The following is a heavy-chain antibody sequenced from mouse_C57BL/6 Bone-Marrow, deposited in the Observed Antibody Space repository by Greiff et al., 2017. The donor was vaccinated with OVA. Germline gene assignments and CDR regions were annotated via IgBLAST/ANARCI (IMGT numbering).Heavy chain of an antibody. J-gene: IGHJ1*03. D-gene: IGHD2-2*01. CDR3: ARMGLRLRSYWYFDV. Sequence: QVQLQQSGAELVRPGASVKLSCKASGYTFTDYYINWVKQRPGQGLEWIARIYPGSGNTYYNEKFKGKATLTAEKSSSTAYMQLSSLTSEDSAVYFGARMGLRLRSYWYFDVWGTGTTVTVSS. V-gene: IGHV1-76*01. CDR1: GYTFTDYY. CDR2: IYPGSGNT.